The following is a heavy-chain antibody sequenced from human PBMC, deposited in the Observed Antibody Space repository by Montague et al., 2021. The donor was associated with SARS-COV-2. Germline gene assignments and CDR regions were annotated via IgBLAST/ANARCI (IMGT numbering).Heavy chain of an antibody. J-gene: IGHJ4*02. CDR2: INDDGSRT. CDR3: ARGYSD. CDR1: GFTFSDSW. V-gene: IGHV3-74*03. D-gene: IGHD1-1*01. Sequence: SLRLSCAASGFTFSDSWMHWVRQAPGEGLVWVSGINDDGSRTVYADSVTGRFTISRDNAKNTLFLQMNILSAEDTADYYCARGYSDWGQGTLVTVSS.